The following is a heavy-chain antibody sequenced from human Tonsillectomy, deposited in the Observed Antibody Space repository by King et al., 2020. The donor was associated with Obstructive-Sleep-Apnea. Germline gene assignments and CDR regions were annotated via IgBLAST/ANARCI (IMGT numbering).Heavy chain of an antibody. V-gene: IGHV2-5*02. J-gene: IGHJ4*02. CDR1: GVSLSTSGLD. CDR2: IYLGEDT. Sequence: TLKESGPTLVKPTQTRTLTCTFSGVSLSTSGLDVGWIRQAPGKALEWLALIYLGEDTRNSPSLKRRLTITTDTSENQVVLTMTKMDPVDTATHYCAPRSSGGPSGFDYWGQGTLVTVSS. CDR3: APRSSGGPSGFDY. D-gene: IGHD6-19*01.